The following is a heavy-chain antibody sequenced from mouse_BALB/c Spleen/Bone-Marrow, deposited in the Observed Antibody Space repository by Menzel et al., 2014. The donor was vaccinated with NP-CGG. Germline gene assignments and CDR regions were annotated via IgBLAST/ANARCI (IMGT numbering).Heavy chain of an antibody. V-gene: IGHV1S56*01. CDR2: IYPGNVNT. CDR3: ARDYDYDAWFAY. D-gene: IGHD2-4*01. CDR1: GYTFTSYY. J-gene: IGHJ3*01. Sequence: VKLMESGPELVKPGASVRISCKASGYTFTSYYIHWVKPRPGQGLEWIGWIYPGNVNTKYNEKFKGKATLTADKSSSTAYMQLSSLTSEDSAVYFCARDYDYDAWFAYWGQGTLVTVSA.